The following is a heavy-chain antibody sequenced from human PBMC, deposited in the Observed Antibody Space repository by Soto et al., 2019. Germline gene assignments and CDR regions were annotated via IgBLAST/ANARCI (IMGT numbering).Heavy chain of an antibody. CDR3: ARNYYDSSGYPNPFDY. D-gene: IGHD3-22*01. CDR2: IYYSGST. J-gene: IGHJ4*02. V-gene: IGHV4-59*01. Sequence: NPSETLSLTCTVSGGSISSYYWSWIRQPPGKGLEWIGYIYYSGSTNYNPSLKSRVTISVDTSKNQFSLKLSSVTAADTAVYYCARNYYDSSGYPNPFDYWGQGTLVTVSS. CDR1: GGSISSYY.